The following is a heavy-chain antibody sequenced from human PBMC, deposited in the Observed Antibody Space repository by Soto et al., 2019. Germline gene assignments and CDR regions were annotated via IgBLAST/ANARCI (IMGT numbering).Heavy chain of an antibody. J-gene: IGHJ4*02. D-gene: IGHD2-2*02. V-gene: IGHV3-7*03. CDR2: IKQDGSKK. CDR1: GFTFSRYW. Sequence: EVQLLESGGVLVQPGGSLRLSCVASGFTFSRYWMSWVRQAPGKGLEWVANIKQDGSKKYYVDSVKGRFTISRDNANNSVYLQMNSLRDEDTAVYYCARIDCTGSSCYISDYWGQGTLVTVSS. CDR3: ARIDCTGSSCYISDY.